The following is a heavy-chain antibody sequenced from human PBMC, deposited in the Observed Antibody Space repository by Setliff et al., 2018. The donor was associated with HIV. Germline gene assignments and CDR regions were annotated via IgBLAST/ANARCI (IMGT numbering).Heavy chain of an antibody. J-gene: IGHJ3*02. CDR1: GGSISSGGYY. D-gene: IGHD1-26*01. Sequence: SETLSLTCTVSGGSISSGGYYWSWIRQHPGKGLEWIGYIFYSGSTYYNPSLKSRVTISVDTSKNQFSLKLSSVTAADTAVYYCAPAGYSGSYLDAFDIWGQGTMVTVSS. CDR3: APAGYSGSYLDAFDI. V-gene: IGHV4-31*08. CDR2: IFYSGST.